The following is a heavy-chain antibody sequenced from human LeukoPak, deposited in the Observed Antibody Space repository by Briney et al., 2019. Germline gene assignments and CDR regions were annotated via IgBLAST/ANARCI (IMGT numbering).Heavy chain of an antibody. CDR3: AKSGNGHAHFDY. CDR1: GFTFDDYA. Sequence: GGSLRLSCAASGFTFDDYAMHWVRQAPGKGLEWVSGISWNSGSIGYADSVKGRFTISRDNSKNSLYLQMNSLRIEDTALYYCAKSGNGHAHFDYWGQGTLVTVSS. D-gene: IGHD4-23*01. V-gene: IGHV3-9*01. CDR2: ISWNSGSI. J-gene: IGHJ4*02.